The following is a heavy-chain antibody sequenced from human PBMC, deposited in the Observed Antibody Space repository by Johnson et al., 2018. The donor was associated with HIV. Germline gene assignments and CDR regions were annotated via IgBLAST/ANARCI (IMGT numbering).Heavy chain of an antibody. CDR1: GFTFDDYA. J-gene: IGHJ3*02. D-gene: IGHD5-12*01. CDR3: AKGGYSGYVSFSAFDI. V-gene: IGHV3-9*01. Sequence: EVQLVESGGGLVQPGRSLRLSCAASGFTFDDYAMHWVRQAPGKGLEWVSGISWNSGSIGYADSVKGRFTISRDNAKNSLYLQMNSLRAEDTALYSCAKGGYSGYVSFSAFDIWGQGTMVTVSS. CDR2: ISWNSGSI.